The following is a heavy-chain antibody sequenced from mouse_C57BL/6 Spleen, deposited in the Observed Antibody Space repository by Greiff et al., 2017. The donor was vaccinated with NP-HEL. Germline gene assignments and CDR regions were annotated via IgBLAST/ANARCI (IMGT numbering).Heavy chain of an antibody. CDR2: IWSGGST. V-gene: IGHV2-4*01. J-gene: IGHJ4*01. D-gene: IGHD2-4*01. CDR1: GFSLTSYG. Sequence: VKLQQSGPGLVQPSQSLSITCTVSGFSLTSYGVHWVRQPPGKGLEWLGVIWSGGSTDYNAAFISRLSISKDNSKSQVFFKMNSLQADDTAIYYCAKNERDYDYDRGYAMDYWGQGTSVPVSS. CDR3: AKNERDYDYDRGYAMDY.